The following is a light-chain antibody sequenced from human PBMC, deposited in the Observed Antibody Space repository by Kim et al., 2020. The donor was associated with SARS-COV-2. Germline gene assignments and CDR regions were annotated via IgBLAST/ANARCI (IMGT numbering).Light chain of an antibody. J-gene: IGKJ1*01. Sequence: LSPGERATRSCRHIRRISSYLAWYQRKPGQPPRLLIYDASDRVTVIPVMFSGSGSGTDFTLTISSLEPEDCAVYYSQQRGNWTWTFGQGTKVDIK. CDR2: DAS. CDR1: RRISSY. CDR3: QQRGNWTWT. V-gene: IGKV3-11*01.